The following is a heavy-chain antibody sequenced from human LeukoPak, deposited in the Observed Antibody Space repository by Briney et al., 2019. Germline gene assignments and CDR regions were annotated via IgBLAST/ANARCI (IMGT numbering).Heavy chain of an antibody. Sequence: GSLRLSCAASGFTFSSYWMSWVRQAPGKGLEWVSAISGSGDSTYYADSVKGRFTISRDNPKNTLYLQLNSLRGEDTAVYYCAIVSFGIGARYWGQGTLVTVSS. J-gene: IGHJ4*02. D-gene: IGHD6-6*01. CDR1: GFTFSSYW. CDR2: ISGSGDST. V-gene: IGHV3-23*01. CDR3: AIVSFGIGARY.